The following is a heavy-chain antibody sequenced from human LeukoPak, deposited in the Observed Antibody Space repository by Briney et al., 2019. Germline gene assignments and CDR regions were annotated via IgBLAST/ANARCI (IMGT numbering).Heavy chain of an antibody. CDR1: GGSISSYY. J-gene: IGHJ5*02. Sequence: SETLSLTRTVSGGSISSYYWSWIRQPPGKGLEWIGYIYYSGSTNYNPSLKSRVTISVDTSKNQFSLKLSSVTAADTAVYYCARGRLRIGFDPWGQGTLVTVSS. CDR2: IYYSGST. D-gene: IGHD2-15*01. CDR3: ARGRLRIGFDP. V-gene: IGHV4-59*01.